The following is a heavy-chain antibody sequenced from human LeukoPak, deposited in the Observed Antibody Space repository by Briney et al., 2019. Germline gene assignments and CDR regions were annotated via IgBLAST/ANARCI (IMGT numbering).Heavy chain of an antibody. V-gene: IGHV3-21*01. CDR3: ARDEWGDAFDI. CDR1: GFTFSSYS. J-gene: IGHJ3*02. CDR2: ISSSSSYI. D-gene: IGHD1-26*01. Sequence: GGSLRLSCAASGFTFSSYSMNWVRQAPGKGLEWVSSISSSSSYIHSADSVRGRFTISRDNAKNSLFLQINSLRAEDTAVYYCARDEWGDAFDIWGQGTMVTVFS.